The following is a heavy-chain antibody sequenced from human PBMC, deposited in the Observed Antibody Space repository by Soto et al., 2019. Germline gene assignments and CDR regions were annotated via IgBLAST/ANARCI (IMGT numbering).Heavy chain of an antibody. CDR2: ISYDGSNK. J-gene: IGHJ4*02. Sequence: QVQLVESGGGVVQPGRSLRLSCAASGFTFSSYGMHWVRQAPGKGLECVAVISYDGSNKYYADSVKGRFTISRDNSKNTLYLQMNSLRAEDTAVYYCAKDSSSGSIGGWGQGTLVTVSS. CDR1: GFTFSSYG. V-gene: IGHV3-30*18. D-gene: IGHD6-19*01. CDR3: AKDSSSGSIGG.